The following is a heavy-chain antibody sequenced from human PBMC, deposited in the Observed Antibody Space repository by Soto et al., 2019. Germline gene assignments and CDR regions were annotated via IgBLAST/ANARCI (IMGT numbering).Heavy chain of an antibody. J-gene: IGHJ5*02. CDR2: ISGGSGSK. Sequence: PGGSLRLSCAASGFTFSSYAISWVRQAPGKGLEWVSSISGGSGSKYYADSVKGRFTISRDNSKNTLYLQMNSLRAEDTAVYYCARDPGAAAGTRQFDPWGQGTLVTVSS. CDR3: ARDPGAAAGTRQFDP. D-gene: IGHD6-13*01. CDR1: GFTFSSYA. V-gene: IGHV3-23*01.